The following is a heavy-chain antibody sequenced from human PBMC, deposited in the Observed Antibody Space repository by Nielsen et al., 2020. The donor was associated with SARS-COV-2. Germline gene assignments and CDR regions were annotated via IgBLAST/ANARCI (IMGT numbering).Heavy chain of an antibody. V-gene: IGHV3-30*18. CDR2: VSYDGRNQ. Sequence: GESLKISCAASGFIFTSYAMHWVRQAPGKGLEWVAVVSYDGRNQYYADSVRGRFTISRDNSKNTLYLQMNSLRGEDTAVYYCAKDLADSWSDDYSAYYNMDVWGKGTTVTVSS. CDR3: AKDLADSWSDDYSAYYNMDV. D-gene: IGHD3-3*01. CDR1: GFIFTSYA. J-gene: IGHJ6*03.